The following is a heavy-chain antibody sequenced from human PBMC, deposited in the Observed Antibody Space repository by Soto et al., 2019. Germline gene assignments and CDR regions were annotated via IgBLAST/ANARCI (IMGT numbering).Heavy chain of an antibody. CDR2: IKGDGSEK. V-gene: IGHV3-7*03. Sequence: GGSLRLSCAASGITFSNHWITWVRQAPGKGLEWVANIKGDGSEKYYVDAVKGRITISRDNAKNSVFLQMNSLRAEDTAVYYCARGHFGMDVWGQGTTVTVSS. CDR3: ARGHFGMDV. J-gene: IGHJ6*02. CDR1: GITFSNHW.